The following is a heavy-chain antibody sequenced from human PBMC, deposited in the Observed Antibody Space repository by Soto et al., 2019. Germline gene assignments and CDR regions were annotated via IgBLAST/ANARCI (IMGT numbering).Heavy chain of an antibody. CDR3: ARDLYYDFWSGYSGYYYYGMDV. J-gene: IGHJ6*02. Sequence: SVKVSCKASGYTFTSYAMHWVRQAPGQRLEWMGWINAGNGNTKYSQKFQGRVTITRDTSASTAYMELSSLRSEDTAVYYCARDLYYDFWSGYSGYYYYGMDVWGQVTTVTVSS. V-gene: IGHV1-3*01. D-gene: IGHD3-3*01. CDR1: GYTFTSYA. CDR2: INAGNGNT.